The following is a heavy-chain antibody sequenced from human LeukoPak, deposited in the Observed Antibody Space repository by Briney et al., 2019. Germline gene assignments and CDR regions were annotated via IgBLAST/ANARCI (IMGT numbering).Heavy chain of an antibody. V-gene: IGHV4-30-2*01. CDR3: ARHDVLTGSTLE. CDR2: IYHSGST. CDR1: GGSISSGGYS. J-gene: IGHJ4*02. D-gene: IGHD3-9*01. Sequence: SETLSLTCAVSGGSISSGGYSWSWIRQPPGKGLEWIGYIYHSGSTYYNPSLKSRVTISVDRSKNQFSLKLSSVTAADTAVYYYARHDVLTGSTLEWGLGTLVTVSS.